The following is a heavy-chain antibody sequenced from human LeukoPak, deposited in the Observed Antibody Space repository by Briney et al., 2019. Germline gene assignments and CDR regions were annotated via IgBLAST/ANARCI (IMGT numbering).Heavy chain of an antibody. CDR2: IYYSGST. CDR1: GGSVSSGSYY. D-gene: IGHD6-13*01. J-gene: IGHJ4*02. CDR3: ARRGAAQLGIFDY. V-gene: IGHV4-61*01. Sequence: SETLSLTCTVSGGSVSSGSYYWSWIRQPPGKGLEWIGYIYYSGSTNYNPSLKSRVTISVDTSKNQFSLKLSSVTAADTAVYYCARRGAAQLGIFDYWGQGTLVTVSS.